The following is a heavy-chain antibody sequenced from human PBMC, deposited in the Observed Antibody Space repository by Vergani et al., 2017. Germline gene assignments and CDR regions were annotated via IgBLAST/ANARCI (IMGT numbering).Heavy chain of an antibody. CDR2: ISYDGINK. CDR3: ARDRTNIVARNYGMDV. V-gene: IGHV3-30-3*01. CDR1: GFTFSSYA. Sequence: QVQLVESGGGVVQPGRSLRLSCAASGFTFSSYAMHWVRPAPGKGLEWVAVISYDGINKYYADSVKGRFTISRDNSKNTLYLQMNSLRAEETAVYYCARDRTNIVARNYGMDVWGQGTTVTVSS. J-gene: IGHJ6*02. D-gene: IGHD5-12*01.